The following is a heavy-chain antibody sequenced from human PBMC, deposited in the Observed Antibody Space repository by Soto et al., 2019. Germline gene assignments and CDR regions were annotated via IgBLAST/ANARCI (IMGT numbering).Heavy chain of an antibody. CDR3: ATSLRAGAFDI. J-gene: IGHJ3*02. CDR2: MNPNSGNT. D-gene: IGHD4-17*01. CDR1: GYTFTSHD. Sequence: ASVKLSCKASGYTFTSHDVNWVRQATGQGLEWMGWMNPNSGNTGYTQKFQGRVTVTRNTSISTAYMELSSLRSEDTAMYYCATSLRAGAFDIWGQGTMVTVSS. V-gene: IGHV1-8*01.